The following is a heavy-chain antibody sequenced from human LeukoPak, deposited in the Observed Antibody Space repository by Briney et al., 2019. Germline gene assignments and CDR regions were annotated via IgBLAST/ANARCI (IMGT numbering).Heavy chain of an antibody. J-gene: IGHJ4*02. CDR1: EYTFPTYA. CDR2: INTNTGNP. Sequence: GASVKLSCKASEYTFPTYAINWVRQAPGQGLEWMGWINTNTGNPTYAQGFTGRFVFSLDTSVSTAYLQISNLRAEDTAVYYCARAETYCSRSTCFLYWGQGTLVTVSS. V-gene: IGHV7-4-1*02. CDR3: ARAETYCSRSTCFLY. D-gene: IGHD2-15*01.